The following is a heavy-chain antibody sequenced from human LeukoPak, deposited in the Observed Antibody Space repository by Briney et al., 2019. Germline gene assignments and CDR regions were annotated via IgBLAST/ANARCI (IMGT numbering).Heavy chain of an antibody. D-gene: IGHD3-22*01. Sequence: GGSLRLSCAASGFTFSSYAMSRVRQAPGKGLEWVSAISGSGGSTYYADSVKGRFTISRDNSKNTLYLQMNSLRAEDTAVYYCAKTPRDYYDSSGYYFGYWGQGTLVTVSS. CDR3: AKTPRDYYDSSGYYFGY. CDR1: GFTFSSYA. V-gene: IGHV3-23*01. J-gene: IGHJ4*02. CDR2: ISGSGGST.